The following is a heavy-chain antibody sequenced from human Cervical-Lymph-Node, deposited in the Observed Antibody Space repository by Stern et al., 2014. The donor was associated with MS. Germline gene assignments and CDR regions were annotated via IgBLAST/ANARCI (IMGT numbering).Heavy chain of an antibody. V-gene: IGHV5-51*01. D-gene: IGHD2-2*01. Sequence: EVQLLESGAEVKKPGESLKISCKGSGYSFTSYWIGWVRQMPGKGLEWMGLINPGDSDTRYSPSFQGQVTISADKSISTAYLQWSSLKASDTAMYYCARRHCSSRRCGWFDPWGQGTLVTVSS. CDR2: INPGDSDT. CDR1: GYSFTSYW. J-gene: IGHJ5*02. CDR3: ARRHCSSRRCGWFDP.